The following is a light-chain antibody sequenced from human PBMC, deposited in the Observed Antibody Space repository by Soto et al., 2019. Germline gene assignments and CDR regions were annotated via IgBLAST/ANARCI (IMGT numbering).Light chain of an antibody. CDR1: QSVSSDF. CDR2: CAS. J-gene: IGKJ1*01. V-gene: IGKV3-20*01. Sequence: DIVLTQSPGTLSLSPGERATLSCRASQSVSSDFLAWYQQRPGQAPRLLIYCASTRATGSPDRFGGSGSGTDFTLTISRLEPEDFAVYFCQQYGSSWKFGHGTKVEIK. CDR3: QQYGSSWK.